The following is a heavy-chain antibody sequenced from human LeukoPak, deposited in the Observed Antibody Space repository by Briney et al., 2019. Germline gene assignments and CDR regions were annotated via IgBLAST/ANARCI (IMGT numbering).Heavy chain of an antibody. J-gene: IGHJ4*02. V-gene: IGHV3-23*01. CDR1: GFTVSSNY. D-gene: IGHD2-15*01. Sequence: GGSLRLSCAASGFTVSSNYMSWVRQAPGKGLEWVSAITGSGGSTYYADSVKGRFTISRDNSKNTLYLQVNSLRAEDTAVYYCAKVCCPGYYWGQGTLVTVSS. CDR2: ITGSGGST. CDR3: AKVCCPGYY.